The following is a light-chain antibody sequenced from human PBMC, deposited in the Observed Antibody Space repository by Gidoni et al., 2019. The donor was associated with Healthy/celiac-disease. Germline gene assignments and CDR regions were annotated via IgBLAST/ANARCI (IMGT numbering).Light chain of an antibody. CDR1: QSISSY. CDR3: QQSYSTHWT. Sequence: DIQMTQSPSSLSASVGDRVTITCRASQSISSYLNWDQQKPGKAPKLLIYAASSSNSGVPSRFSGSGSGTDLTLTISSMQPEAVETYYCQQSYSTHWTFGQGTKVEI. CDR2: AAS. J-gene: IGKJ1*01. V-gene: IGKV1-39*01.